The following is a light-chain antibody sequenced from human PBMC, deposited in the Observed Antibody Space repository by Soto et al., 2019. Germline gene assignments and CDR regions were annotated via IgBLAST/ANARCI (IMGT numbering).Light chain of an antibody. CDR2: GAS. Sequence: EIVMTQSPATLSVSPGERATLSCRASQSVSNKLAWYQQKPGKAPRLLIYGASTRATGIPDRFSGSGSGTDFTLTISSLQSEDFEVYYCQQYDNWPLTFGGGAKVEIK. V-gene: IGKV3-15*01. CDR3: QQYDNWPLT. J-gene: IGKJ4*01. CDR1: QSVSNK.